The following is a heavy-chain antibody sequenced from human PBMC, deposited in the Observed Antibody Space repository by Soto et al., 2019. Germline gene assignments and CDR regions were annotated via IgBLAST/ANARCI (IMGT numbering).Heavy chain of an antibody. CDR1: GYTFTSCG. V-gene: IGHV1-18*01. D-gene: IGHD1-26*01. Sequence: GASVEVCCKDSGYTFTSCGIRWVRQATGQGLEWMGWISAYNGNTNYAQKLQGRVTMTTDTSTSTAYMELRSLRSDDTAVYYCAREGNSGSYLGYYYYYGMDVWGQGTTVTVSS. J-gene: IGHJ6*02. CDR3: AREGNSGSYLGYYYYYGMDV. CDR2: ISAYNGNT.